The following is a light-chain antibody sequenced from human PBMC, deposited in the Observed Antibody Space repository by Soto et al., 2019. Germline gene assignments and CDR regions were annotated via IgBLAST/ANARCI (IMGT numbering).Light chain of an antibody. V-gene: IGKV1-5*03. J-gene: IGKJ1*01. Sequence: DIQMTQSPSTLSASVGDRVTITCRASQSISSWLAWYQQKPGKAPKLLIYKASSLESGVPSRFSGSGSGTEFTLTISSLQPDDFTTYYCQQYNSYSLSWTFGQRTKVEIK. CDR3: QQYNSYSLSWT. CDR2: KAS. CDR1: QSISSW.